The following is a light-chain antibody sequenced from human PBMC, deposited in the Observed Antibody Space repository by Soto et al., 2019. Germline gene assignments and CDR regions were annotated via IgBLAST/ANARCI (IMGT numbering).Light chain of an antibody. J-gene: IGLJ2*01. V-gene: IGLV1-47*02. Sequence: QSVLPQTPSVSGTPGQTVTISCSGSSSNIGRNYVYWYQQLPGAAPKLLMYSHNIRPSGVPDRFSASTSGTSASLVISGLRSEDEADYHCATWDDDVSGVVFGGGTQLTV. CDR1: SSNIGRNY. CDR2: SHN. CDR3: ATWDDDVSGVV.